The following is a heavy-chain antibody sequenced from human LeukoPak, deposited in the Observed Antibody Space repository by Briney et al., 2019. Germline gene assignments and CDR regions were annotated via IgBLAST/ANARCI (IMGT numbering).Heavy chain of an antibody. CDR3: ARVENDYGDYRDKYYNYYMDV. CDR2: ISAYSGNT. Sequence: GASVKVSRKASGYTFTNYGINWVRQAPGQGLEWRGWISAYSGNTNYAQKLQGRVTMTTDRSTSTAYMELRSLRSDDTAVYYCARVENDYGDYRDKYYNYYMDVWGKGTTVTISS. CDR1: GYTFTNYG. D-gene: IGHD4-17*01. V-gene: IGHV1-18*01. J-gene: IGHJ6*03.